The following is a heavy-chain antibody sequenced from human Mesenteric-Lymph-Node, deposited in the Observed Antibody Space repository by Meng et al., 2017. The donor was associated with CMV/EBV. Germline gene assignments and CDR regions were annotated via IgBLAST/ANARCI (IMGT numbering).Heavy chain of an antibody. CDR2: ISASGYST. D-gene: IGHD3-3*01. CDR1: GFTVSSKY. Sequence: GESLKISCAASGFTVSSKYMSWVRQAPGMGLEWVSGISASGYSTYDADSVKGRFTISRDNSKNTLYLQMKSLRAEDTAVYYCAGGGPAIFSPFDPWGQGTLVTVSS. J-gene: IGHJ5*02. CDR3: AGGGPAIFSPFDP. V-gene: IGHV3-23*01.